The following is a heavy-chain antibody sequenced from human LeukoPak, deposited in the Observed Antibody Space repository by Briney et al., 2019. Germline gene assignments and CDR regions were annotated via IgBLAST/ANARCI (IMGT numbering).Heavy chain of an antibody. V-gene: IGHV1-69*05. CDR3: ARGGYSSGWYAYYYYYGMDV. Sequence: SVKVSCKASGGTFSSYAISWVRQAPGQGLEWMGGIIPIFGTANYAQKFQGRVTMTRDTSTSTVYMELSSLRSEDTAVYYCARGGYSSGWYAYYYYYGMDVWGQGTTVTVSS. J-gene: IGHJ6*02. CDR2: IIPIFGTA. D-gene: IGHD6-19*01. CDR1: GGTFSSYA.